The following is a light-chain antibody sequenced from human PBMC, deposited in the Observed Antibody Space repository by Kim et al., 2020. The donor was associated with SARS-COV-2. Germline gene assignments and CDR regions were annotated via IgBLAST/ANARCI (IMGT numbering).Light chain of an antibody. CDR3: NSYAGSNNVV. CDR2: EVS. V-gene: IGLV2-8*01. CDR1: SSDIGGYNY. J-gene: IGLJ2*01. Sequence: QSALTQPPSASGSPGQSVTISCTGTSSDIGGYNYVSWYQQYPGKAPKLMIYEVSKRPSGVPDRFSGSKSGNTASLIVSGLQAEDEADYYCNSYAGSNNVVFGGGTQLTVL.